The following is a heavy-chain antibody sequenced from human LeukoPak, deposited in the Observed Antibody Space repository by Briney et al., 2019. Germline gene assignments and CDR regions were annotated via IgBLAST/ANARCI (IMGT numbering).Heavy chain of an antibody. D-gene: IGHD1-14*01. V-gene: IGHV4-34*01. Sequence: ASETLSLTCAVYGGSFSGYYWSWICQPPGKGLEWIGEINHSGSTNYNPSLKSRVTISVDTSKNQFSLKLSSVTAADTAVYYCARVTTTPRYYYYGMDVWGQGTTVTVSS. CDR3: ARVTTTPRYYYYGMDV. J-gene: IGHJ6*02. CDR1: GGSFSGYY. CDR2: INHSGST.